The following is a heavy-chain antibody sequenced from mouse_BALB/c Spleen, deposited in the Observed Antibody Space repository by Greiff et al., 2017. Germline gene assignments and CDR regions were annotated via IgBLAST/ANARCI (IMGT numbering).Heavy chain of an antibody. CDR2: ISYDGSN. J-gene: IGHJ4*01. V-gene: IGHV3-6*02. CDR3: ARRDYGSSYAMDY. CDR1: GYSITSGYY. Sequence: EVHLVESGPGLVKPSQSLSLTCSVTGYSITSGYYWNWIRQFPGNKLEWMGYISYDGSNNYNPSLKNRISITRDTSKNQFFLKLNSVTTEDTATYYCARRDYGSSYAMDYWGQGTSVTVSS. D-gene: IGHD1-1*01.